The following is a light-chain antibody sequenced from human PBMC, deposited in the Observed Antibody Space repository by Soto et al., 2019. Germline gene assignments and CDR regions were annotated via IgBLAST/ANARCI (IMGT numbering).Light chain of an antibody. Sequence: EIVLNHAPSTLSHSPCYRATLSFGSSQGIGDTLAWYQQKPGQTPRLLIYDTSIRATGVPARFSGSRSGAEFTLTISSLQSEDFAVYYYQQYNTRYSLKFGQGTLLEIK. CDR3: QQYNTRYSLK. V-gene: IGKV3-15*01. CDR2: DTS. CDR1: QGIGDT. J-gene: IGKJ5*01.